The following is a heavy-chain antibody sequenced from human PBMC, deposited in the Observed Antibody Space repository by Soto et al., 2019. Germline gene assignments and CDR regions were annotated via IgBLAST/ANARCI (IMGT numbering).Heavy chain of an antibody. J-gene: IGHJ6*02. CDR1: GGTFSSYA. V-gene: IGHV1-69*01. D-gene: IGHD2-2*01. CDR2: IIPIPGTA. CDR3: ARTQSSSTSINVYYYYYYSIDF. Sequence: QVQLVQSGAEVKKPGSSVKVSCKASGGTFSSYAISWVRQAPGQGLEWMGGIIPIPGTANYAQKFQGRVTITADDSPRTVYMELGSMRSEHTPGNYCARTQSSSTSINVYYYYYYSIDFWGQEPRVTGSS.